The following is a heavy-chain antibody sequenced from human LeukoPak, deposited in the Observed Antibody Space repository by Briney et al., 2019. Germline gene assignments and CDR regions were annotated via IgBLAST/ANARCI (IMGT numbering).Heavy chain of an antibody. CDR1: GGSISSYY. CDR2: IYYSGST. CDR3: ARLFGDYA. J-gene: IGHJ5*02. D-gene: IGHD4-17*01. Sequence: SETLSLTCTVSGGSISSYYWSWIRQPPGKGLEWIGYIYYSGSTNYNPSLKSRVTISVDTSKNQFSLKLSSVTAADTAVYYCARLFGDYAWGQGTLVTVSS. V-gene: IGHV4-59*01.